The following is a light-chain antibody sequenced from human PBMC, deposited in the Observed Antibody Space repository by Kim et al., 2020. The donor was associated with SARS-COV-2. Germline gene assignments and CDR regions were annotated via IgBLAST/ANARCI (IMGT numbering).Light chain of an antibody. J-gene: IGKJ1*01. CDR2: GAS. CDR3: QQYGSSPQT. Sequence: PGEKATLSCRASQIVSSSFLAWYQQKPGQAPRLLIYGASSWATVIPDRFSGSGSGTDFTLTISSVEPEDSAVYYCQQYGSSPQTFGQGTKVDIK. V-gene: IGKV3-20*01. CDR1: QIVSSSF.